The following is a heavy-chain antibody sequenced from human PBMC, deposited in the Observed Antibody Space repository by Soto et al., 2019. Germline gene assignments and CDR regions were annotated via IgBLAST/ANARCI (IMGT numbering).Heavy chain of an antibody. V-gene: IGHV4-4*02. Sequence: SETLSLTCAVSGGSISSSNWWSWVRQPPGKGLEWIGEIYHSGSTNYNPSLKSRVTISVDKSKNQFSLKLSSVTAADTAVYYCARDLGDSSGYYYDYWGQGTLVTVSS. CDR1: GGSISSSNW. CDR3: ARDLGDSSGYYYDY. D-gene: IGHD3-22*01. CDR2: IYHSGST. J-gene: IGHJ4*02.